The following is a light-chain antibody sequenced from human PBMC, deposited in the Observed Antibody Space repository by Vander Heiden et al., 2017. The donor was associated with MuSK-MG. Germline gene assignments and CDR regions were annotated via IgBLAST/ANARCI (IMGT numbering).Light chain of an antibody. V-gene: IGKV3-11*01. CDR1: QGVSSY. CDR2: DAS. J-gene: IGKJ4*01. Sequence: IVLTQSPATLSLSPGERATLSCRASQGVSSYLAWYQQKPGQAPRLLIYDASNRATGTPARFSGSGSGTDFTLTISRLEPEDFAVYYCQQFSNSPRLTFGGGTKVEIK. CDR3: QQFSNSPRLT.